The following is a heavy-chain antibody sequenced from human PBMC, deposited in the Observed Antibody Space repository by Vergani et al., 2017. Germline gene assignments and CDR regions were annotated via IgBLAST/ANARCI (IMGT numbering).Heavy chain of an antibody. CDR1: GFTFSTYS. CDR3: AREGRSTSWMGYYYYMDV. J-gene: IGHJ6*03. Sequence: EVQLVESGGGLVQPGGSLRLSCAASGFTFSTYSMNWVRQAPGKGLEWVSYISSSSSTIYYADSGKGRFTISRDNAKNSLYLQMNSLRAEDTAVYYCAREGRSTSWMGYYYYMDVWGKGTTVTVSS. D-gene: IGHD2-2*01. CDR2: ISSSSSTI. V-gene: IGHV3-48*01.